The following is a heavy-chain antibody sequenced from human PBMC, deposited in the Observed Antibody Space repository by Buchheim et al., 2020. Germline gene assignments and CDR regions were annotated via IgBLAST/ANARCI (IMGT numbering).Heavy chain of an antibody. V-gene: IGHV3-74*01. CDR3: AREERQLVVCDY. Sequence: EVQLVESGGGLVQPGGSLRLSCAASGFTFSDHWMHWVRQTPGKGLVWVSRISSDGSSTKYADSVKGRFTISRANAQNTLFLQMNSLRAEDTAVYYCAREERQLVVCDYWGQGT. CDR1: GFTFSDHW. J-gene: IGHJ4*02. CDR2: ISSDGSST. D-gene: IGHD6-6*01.